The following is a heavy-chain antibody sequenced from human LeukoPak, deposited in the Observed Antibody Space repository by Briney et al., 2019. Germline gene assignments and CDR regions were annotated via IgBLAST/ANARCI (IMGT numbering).Heavy chain of an antibody. Sequence: AVKVSCMASVGTFSSYAISWGRQAPGQGLEYMGRTIPIFGTANYAQKFQGRVTITADKPTSTAYMELSSLRSEDTAVYYCARDSKGSSSSSQEFFDYWGQGTLVTVSS. CDR2: TIPIFGTA. V-gene: IGHV1-69*06. J-gene: IGHJ4*02. D-gene: IGHD6-6*01. CDR1: VGTFSSYA. CDR3: ARDSKGSSSSSQEFFDY.